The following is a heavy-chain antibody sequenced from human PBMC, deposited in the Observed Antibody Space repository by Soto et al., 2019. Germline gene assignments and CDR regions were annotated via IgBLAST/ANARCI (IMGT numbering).Heavy chain of an antibody. CDR1: GGSISSYY. D-gene: IGHD6-13*01. Sequence: KPSETLSLTCTVSGGSISSYYWSWIRQPPGKGLEWIGYIYYSGSTNYNPSLKSRVTISVDTSKNQFSLKLSSVTAADTAVYYCARVPAAAGVDYWGQGTLVTVSS. CDR2: IYYSGST. J-gene: IGHJ4*02. CDR3: ARVPAAAGVDY. V-gene: IGHV4-59*01.